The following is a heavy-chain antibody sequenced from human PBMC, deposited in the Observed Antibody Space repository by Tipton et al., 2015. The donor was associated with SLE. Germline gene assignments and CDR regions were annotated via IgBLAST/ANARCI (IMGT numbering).Heavy chain of an antibody. J-gene: IGHJ4*02. CDR2: IYYSGST. CDR1: GGSISSYY. V-gene: IGHV4-59*08. Sequence: TLSLTCTVSGGSISSYYWSWIRQPPGKGLEWIGYIYYSGSTNYNPSLKSRVTISVDTSKNQFSLKLTSVTAADTAVYYCARQDSGNYYPFAYWGQGTLVTVSS. CDR3: ARQDSGNYYPFAY. D-gene: IGHD1-26*01.